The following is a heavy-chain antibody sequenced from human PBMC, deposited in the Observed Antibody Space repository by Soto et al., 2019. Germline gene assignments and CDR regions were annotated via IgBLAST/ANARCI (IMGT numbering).Heavy chain of an antibody. CDR2: IYYSGST. CDR3: ARKGMTAAGFDY. V-gene: IGHV4-31*03. D-gene: IGHD6-25*01. J-gene: IGHJ4*02. CDR1: GGSIISGGYY. Sequence: LSLTCTVSGGSIISGGYYWSWIRQHPGKGLEWIGYIYYSGSTYYNPSLKSRVTISVDTSKNQFSLKLSSVTAADTAVYYCARKGMTAAGFDYWGQGTLVTVSS.